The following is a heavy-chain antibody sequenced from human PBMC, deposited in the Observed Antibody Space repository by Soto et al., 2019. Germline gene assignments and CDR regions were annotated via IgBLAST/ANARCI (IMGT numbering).Heavy chain of an antibody. CDR1: GGSISSGNYC. CDR3: AKDLDTATYFDY. J-gene: IGHJ4*01. D-gene: IGHD5-18*01. CDR2: IHYSGSS. V-gene: IGHV4-30-4*01. Sequence: SETLSLTCTVSGGSISSGNYCWSWIRQPPGKGLEWIGFIHYSGSSYYNPSLKSRVTITVDTSKNQFSLKLDSVTAADTAVYYCAKDLDTATYFDYWGHGTLVTVSA.